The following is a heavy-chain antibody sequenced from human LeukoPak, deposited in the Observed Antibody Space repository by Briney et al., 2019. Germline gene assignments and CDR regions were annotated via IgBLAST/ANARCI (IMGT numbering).Heavy chain of an antibody. V-gene: IGHV3-23*01. J-gene: IGHJ4*02. CDR3: ARYSSSRYYFDY. Sequence: GGSLRLSCAASGFTFTDSAMSWVRQAPGKGLEWVSLITASGGNTFYADSVKGRFTISRDNSKNTLYLQMNSLTAEDTAVYYCARYSSSRYYFDYWGQGTLVTVSS. CDR2: ITASGGNT. CDR1: GFTFTDSA. D-gene: IGHD6-13*01.